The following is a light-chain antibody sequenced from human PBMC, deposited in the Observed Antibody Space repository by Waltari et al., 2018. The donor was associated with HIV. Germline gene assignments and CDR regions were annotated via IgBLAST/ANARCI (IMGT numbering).Light chain of an antibody. CDR2: TNI. V-gene: IGLV1-44*01. CDR1: SSNIGSNP. J-gene: IGLJ3*02. CDR3: AVWDDSLRSVL. Sequence: QSVLTQPPSASGTPGQRVNISCSGGSSNIGSNPVNWYRQFPGEAPKPLISTNIQRPSGVPDRFSGSKSGTSASLAISGLQSEDEADFYCAVWDDSLRSVLFGGGTRLTVL.